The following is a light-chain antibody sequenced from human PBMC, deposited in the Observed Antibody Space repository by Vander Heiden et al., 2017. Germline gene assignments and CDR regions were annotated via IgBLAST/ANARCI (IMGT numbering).Light chain of an antibody. J-gene: IGLJ3*02. CDR1: SSNIGSNT. V-gene: IGLV1-44*01. CDR2: SNN. Sequence: QSVLTHPPSASGTPGQRVTISCSGSSSNIGSNTVNWYQRLPGTAPKLLIYSNNQRPSGVPDRFSGSKSGTSASLAISGLQSEDEADYYCAAWDDSLNGPVFGGGTKLTVL. CDR3: AAWDDSLNGPV.